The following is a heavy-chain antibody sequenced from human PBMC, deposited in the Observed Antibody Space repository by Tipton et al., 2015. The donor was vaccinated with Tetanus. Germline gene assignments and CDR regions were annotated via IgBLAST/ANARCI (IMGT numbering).Heavy chain of an antibody. Sequence: SLRLSCAASGFTFDDYAMHWVRQAPGKGLEWVSGISWNSGSIGYADSVKGRFTISRDNAKNSLYLQMNSLRAEDTALYYCAKEACTGTSCYVGRHNNWFDPWGQGTLVTVSS. CDR2: ISWNSGSI. CDR1: GFTFDDYA. CDR3: AKEACTGTSCYVGRHNNWFDP. V-gene: IGHV3-9*01. J-gene: IGHJ5*02. D-gene: IGHD2-2*01.